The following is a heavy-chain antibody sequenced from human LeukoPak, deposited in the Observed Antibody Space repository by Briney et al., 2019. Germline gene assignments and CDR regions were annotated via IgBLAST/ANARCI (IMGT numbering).Heavy chain of an antibody. D-gene: IGHD2-15*01. J-gene: IGHJ1*01. Sequence: GRSLRLSCAASGFTFSNYGMHWVRQAPGKGLEWVAVISYDGPNKYYADSVKGRFTISRDNSQNTLYLQMNSLRAEDTAMYYCANDLAKYCSGGCDFQHWGQGALVTVSS. CDR3: ANDLAKYCSGGCDFQH. CDR2: ISYDGPNK. CDR1: GFTFSNYG. V-gene: IGHV3-30*18.